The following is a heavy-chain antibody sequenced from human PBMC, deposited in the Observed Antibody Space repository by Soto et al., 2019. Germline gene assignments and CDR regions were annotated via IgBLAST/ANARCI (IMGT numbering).Heavy chain of an antibody. CDR2: INPNSGGT. CDR3: AREGPEITEAGTYYVMDV. J-gene: IGHJ6*02. Sequence: ASVKVSCKASGYTFTDYYMNWLRQAPGQGLEWMGWINPNSGGTKYAQKFQGGVTMTRDTSISTAYMEVGRLGSDDTAVYFCAREGPEITEAGTYYVMDVWGQGTAVTVSS. V-gene: IGHV1-2*02. CDR1: GYTFTDYY. D-gene: IGHD6-19*01.